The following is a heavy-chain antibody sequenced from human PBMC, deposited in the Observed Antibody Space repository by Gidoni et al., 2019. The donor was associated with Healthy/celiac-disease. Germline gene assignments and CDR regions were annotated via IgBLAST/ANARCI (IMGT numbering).Heavy chain of an antibody. CDR3: AKDIGRGFSGDYYYYGMDV. CDR1: GFTFDDYA. Sequence: EVQLVESGGGLVQPGRSLRLSCAASGFTFDDYAMHWVRQAPGKGLEWVSGISWNSGSIGYADSVKGRFTISRDNAKNSLYLQMNSLRAEDTALYYCAKDIGRGFSGDYYYYGMDVWGQGTTVTVSS. CDR2: ISWNSGSI. J-gene: IGHJ6*02. V-gene: IGHV3-9*01. D-gene: IGHD5-12*01.